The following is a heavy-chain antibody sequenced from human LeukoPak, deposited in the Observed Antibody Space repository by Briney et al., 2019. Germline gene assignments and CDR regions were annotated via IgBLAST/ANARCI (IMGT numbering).Heavy chain of an antibody. CDR2: IYSGGST. V-gene: IGHV3-53*01. J-gene: IGHJ4*02. D-gene: IGHD1-14*01. CDR3: ARVGPAYYFDY. Sequence: GGSLRLSCAASGFTVSSNYMSWVRQAPGKGLEWVSVIYSGGSTYYADSVKGRFTISRDNSKTTVYLQMNSLRAEDTAVYYCARVGPAYYFDYWGQGTLVTVSS. CDR1: GFTVSSNY.